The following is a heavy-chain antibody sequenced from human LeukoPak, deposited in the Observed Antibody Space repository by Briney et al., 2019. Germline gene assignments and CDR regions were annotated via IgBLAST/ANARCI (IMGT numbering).Heavy chain of an antibody. J-gene: IGHJ3*01. Sequence: GESMKISCKGSEYSFTSYWIAWVRQMPGKGLEWMGIIYPADSDTRYSPSFQGHATISADKSVNTAYLQWNSLKASDTAIYYCARQEPPTQLRPFDVWGQGTMVTVSS. CDR1: EYSFTSYW. CDR3: ARQEPPTQLRPFDV. CDR2: IYPADSDT. D-gene: IGHD5-18*01. V-gene: IGHV5-51*01.